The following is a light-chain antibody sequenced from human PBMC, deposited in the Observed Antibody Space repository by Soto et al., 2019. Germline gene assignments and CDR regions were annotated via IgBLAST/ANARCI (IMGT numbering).Light chain of an antibody. CDR2: DDS. Sequence: SYELTQPPSVSVAPGQTAKITCGGNNLGSKSVHWDQQKPGQAPVLVVYDDSERPSGIPERFSGSNSGNTATLISSRVEAGDEAYYYCQVWDSISDHPGVFGGGTKLTVL. CDR1: NLGSKS. CDR3: QVWDSISDHPGV. J-gene: IGLJ3*02. V-gene: IGLV3-21*02.